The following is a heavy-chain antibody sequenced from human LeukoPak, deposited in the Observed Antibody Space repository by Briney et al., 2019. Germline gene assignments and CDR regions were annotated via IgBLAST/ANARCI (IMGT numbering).Heavy chain of an antibody. CDR1: GFTFSSYS. V-gene: IGHV3-21*01. D-gene: IGHD5-24*01. CDR3: ARAINILRGGMDV. CDR2: ISSSSSYI. J-gene: IGHJ6*02. Sequence: GGSLRLSCAASGFTFSSYSMNWVRQAPGKGLEWVSSISSSSSYIYYADSVKGRFTISRDNAKNSLYLQMDSLRAEDTGVYYSARAINILRGGMDVWGQGTTVTVSS.